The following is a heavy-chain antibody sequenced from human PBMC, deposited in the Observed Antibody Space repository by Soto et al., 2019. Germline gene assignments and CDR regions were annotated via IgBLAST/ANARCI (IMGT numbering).Heavy chain of an antibody. D-gene: IGHD2-2*01. CDR2: IYYSGST. V-gene: IGHV4-61*01. Sequence: SETLSLTCTVSGGSVSSGSYYWSWIRQPPGKGLEWIGYIYYSGSTNSNPSLMNRLTMSIDTSKNQFSLKLTSVTAADTAVYYCARCASTCSLGFWGQGTLVTVSS. CDR1: GGSVSSGSYY. J-gene: IGHJ4*02. CDR3: ARCASTCSLGF.